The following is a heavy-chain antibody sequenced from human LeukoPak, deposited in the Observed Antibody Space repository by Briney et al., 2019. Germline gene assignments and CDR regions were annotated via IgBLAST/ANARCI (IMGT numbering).Heavy chain of an antibody. Sequence: GATVKLSCKASGYTFTDFYIHWVQEAPGRGLERMGRFDPEDGEVFYADIFQGRIVISADTSINTAYLELSNLRSEDTALYYCATSPGTYYNSWGRGTLVTVSS. V-gene: IGHV1-69-2*01. CDR1: GYTFTDFY. CDR2: FDPEDGEV. CDR3: ATSPGTYYNS. J-gene: IGHJ4*02. D-gene: IGHD1-26*01.